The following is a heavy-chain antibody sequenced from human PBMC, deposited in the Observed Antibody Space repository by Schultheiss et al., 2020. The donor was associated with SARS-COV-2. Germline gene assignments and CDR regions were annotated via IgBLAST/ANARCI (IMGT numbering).Heavy chain of an antibody. CDR1: GYTFSDYY. D-gene: IGHD6-13*01. Sequence: ASVKVSCKASGYTFSDYYMHWVRQAPGQGLEWMGYIHPKNGGTYYAQKFQGWVTMTRDTSISTAYMELSRLRSDDTAVYYCARGPIGAAGNWDFDYWGQGTLVTVSS. V-gene: IGHV1-2*04. CDR3: ARGPIGAAGNWDFDY. J-gene: IGHJ4*02. CDR2: IHPKNGGT.